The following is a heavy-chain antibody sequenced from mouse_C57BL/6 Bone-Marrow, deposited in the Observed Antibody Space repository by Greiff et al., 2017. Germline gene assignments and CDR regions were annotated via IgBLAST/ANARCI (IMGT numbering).Heavy chain of an antibody. D-gene: IGHD1-1*01. J-gene: IGHJ1*03. CDR3: ARGDYGSSDWYFDV. CDR1: GYTFTDYY. Sequence: QVQLQQSGAELVRPGASVKLSCKASGYTFTDYYINWVKQRPGQGLEWIARIYPGSGNTYYNEKFKGKATLTAEKSSSTAYMQLSSLTSEDSAVYFCARGDYGSSDWYFDVWGTGTTVTVSS. CDR2: IYPGSGNT. V-gene: IGHV1-76*01.